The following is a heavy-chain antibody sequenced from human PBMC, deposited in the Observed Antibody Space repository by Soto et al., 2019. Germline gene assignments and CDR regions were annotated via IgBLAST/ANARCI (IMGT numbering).Heavy chain of an antibody. D-gene: IGHD3-3*01. CDR2: ISGSGGST. J-gene: IGHJ4*02. CDR3: AKDLVSIFGVAPDY. CDR1: GFTFSSYA. V-gene: IGHV3-23*01. Sequence: EVQLLESGGGLVQPGGSLRLSCAASGFTFSSYAMSWVRQAPGKGLEWVSAISGSGGSTDYADSVKGRFTISRDNCKNTLYLQMNSLRAEDTALYYCAKDLVSIFGVAPDYWGQGTLVTVSS.